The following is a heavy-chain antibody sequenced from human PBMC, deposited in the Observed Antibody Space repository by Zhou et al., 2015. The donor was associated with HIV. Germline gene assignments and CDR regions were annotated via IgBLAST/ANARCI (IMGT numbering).Heavy chain of an antibody. V-gene: IGHV1-69*06. CDR1: GGTFSSYG. CDR2: IIPIFGTT. CDR3: ARDPDRYCSSTSCYSSGYFQH. D-gene: IGHD2-2*01. J-gene: IGHJ1*01. Sequence: QVQLVQSGAEVKKPGSSVKVSCKASGGTFSSYGISWVRQAPGQGLEWMGGIIPIFGTTNYTQTFQGRLTITADKSTSTAYMELSSLTSEDAAVYYCARDPDRYCSSTSCYSSGYFQHWGQGTLVTVSS.